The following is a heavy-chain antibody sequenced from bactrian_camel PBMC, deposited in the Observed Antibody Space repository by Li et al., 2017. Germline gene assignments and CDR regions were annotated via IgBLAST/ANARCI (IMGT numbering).Heavy chain of an antibody. CDR2: IYTGSGNT. J-gene: IGHJ4*01. CDR3: AVRLNSGCPVFAKDFQY. D-gene: IGHD3*01. CDR1: GYTYNRNC. Sequence: HVQLVESGGESVQAGGSMRLSCAVSGYTYNRNCMAWFRQAPGKEREGVARIYTGSGNTYYADSVKGRFTISQDGAQNMVYLQMNDLKPEDTGVYYCAVRLNSGCPVFAKDFQYWGQGTQVTVS. V-gene: IGHV3S1*01.